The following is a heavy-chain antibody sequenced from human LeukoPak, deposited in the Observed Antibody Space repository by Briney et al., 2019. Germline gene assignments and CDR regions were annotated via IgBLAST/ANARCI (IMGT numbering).Heavy chain of an antibody. CDR2: LNSSGGST. CDR1: GYIFTDYY. Sequence: GASVKVSCKPSGYIFTDYYIHWVRQAPGQGLEWMGILNSSGGSTTYAQKFQGRITMTRDASTSTVYMGLRSLRSEDTAVYYCARDRWELPYYFDYWGQGTLVTVSS. D-gene: IGHD1-26*01. V-gene: IGHV1-46*01. J-gene: IGHJ4*02. CDR3: ARDRWELPYYFDY.